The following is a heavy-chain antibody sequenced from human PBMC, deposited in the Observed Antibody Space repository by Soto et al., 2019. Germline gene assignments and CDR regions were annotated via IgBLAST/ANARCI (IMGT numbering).Heavy chain of an antibody. Sequence: PGGSLRLSCGASGFIFSNAWMSWVRQAPGKGLEWVGRIKSRTDGGTTDYAAPVKGRFTVSRDDSKNTLYLQMNSLKIEDTAVYYCTTGDPINKYWGQGTLVTVSS. CDR1: GFIFSNAW. CDR3: TTGDPINKY. J-gene: IGHJ4*02. V-gene: IGHV3-15*01. CDR2: IKSRTDGGTT.